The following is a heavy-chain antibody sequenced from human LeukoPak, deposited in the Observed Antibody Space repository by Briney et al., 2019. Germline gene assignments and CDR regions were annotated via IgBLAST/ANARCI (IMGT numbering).Heavy chain of an antibody. CDR1: GGSISSYY. V-gene: IGHV4-59*07. CDR3: ARTSTYVDTAMGYFDY. D-gene: IGHD5-18*01. CDR2: IYYSGST. J-gene: IGHJ4*02. Sequence: SDTLSLTCTVSGGSISSYYWSWLRQPPGKGLEWIGYIYYSGSTNYNPSPKSRVTISVATSKNQCSLKLSSVTAADTAVYYCARTSTYVDTAMGYFDYWGQGTLVTVSS.